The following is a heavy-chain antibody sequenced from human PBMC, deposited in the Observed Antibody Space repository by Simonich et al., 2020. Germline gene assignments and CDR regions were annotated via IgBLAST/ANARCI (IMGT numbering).Heavy chain of an antibody. CDR3: ARVPPTSGSYYYYYYYMDV. V-gene: IGHV1-2*02. CDR1: GYTFTGYY. J-gene: IGHJ6*03. CDR2: INPNSGGT. Sequence: QVQLVQSGAEVKKPGASVKVSCKASGYTFTGYYMHWVRQAPGQGLEWMGWINPNSGGTKNEQKFQGRGTMTRDTSISTAYMELSRLRSDDTAVYYCARVPPTSGSYYYYYYYMDVWGKGTTVTVSS. D-gene: IGHD1-26*01.